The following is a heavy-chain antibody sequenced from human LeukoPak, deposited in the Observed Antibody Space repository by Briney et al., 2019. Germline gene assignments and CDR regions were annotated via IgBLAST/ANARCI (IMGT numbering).Heavy chain of an antibody. CDR1: GFTVSSNS. CDR2: IYSSVT. CDR3: ARSRKGATLFLFESRYKYYFDY. Sequence: PGGSLRLSCTVSGFTVSSNSMSWVRQAPGKGLEWVSFIYSSVTHYSDSVKGRFTISRDNSKNTLFLQMNSLRAEDTAVYYCARSRKGATLFLFESRYKYYFDYWGQGTLVTVSS. D-gene: IGHD1-26*01. V-gene: IGHV3-53*01. J-gene: IGHJ4*02.